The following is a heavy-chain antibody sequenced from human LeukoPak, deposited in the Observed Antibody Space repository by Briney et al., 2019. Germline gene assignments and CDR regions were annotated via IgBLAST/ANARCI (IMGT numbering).Heavy chain of an antibody. Sequence: SETLSLTCAVSGYSIISGYFWGWIRQPPGKGREWIGTIYHSGSTYYNPSLKSRVTISVDTSKNQFSLKLSSVTASDTAVYFCAKSGYDYPPYFDYWGQGTLVTVSS. CDR3: AKSGYDYPPYFDY. CDR1: GYSIISGYF. V-gene: IGHV4-38-2*01. J-gene: IGHJ4*02. CDR2: IYHSGST. D-gene: IGHD5-12*01.